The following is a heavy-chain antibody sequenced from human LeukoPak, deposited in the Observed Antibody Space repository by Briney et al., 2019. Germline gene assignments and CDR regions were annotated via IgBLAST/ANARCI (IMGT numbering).Heavy chain of an antibody. J-gene: IGHJ4*02. CDR1: GLTFSTYS. CDR3: AQTYDYGDY. V-gene: IGHV3-48*01. Sequence: GGSLRLSCGASGLTFSTYSMNWVRQAPGKGLEWVSYISSDSGTIYYADSVKGRFTISRDNAKNSLYLQMNSLGAEDTAVYYCAQTYDYGDYWGQGTLVTVSS. CDR2: ISSDSGTI. D-gene: IGHD3-16*01.